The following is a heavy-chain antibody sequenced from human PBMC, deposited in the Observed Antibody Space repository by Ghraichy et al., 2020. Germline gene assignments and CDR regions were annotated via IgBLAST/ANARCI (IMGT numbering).Heavy chain of an antibody. Sequence: ASVKVSCKASGYTFTSYDISWVRQAPGQGLEWMGWISAYNGNTNYAQKLQGRVTMTTDTSTSTAYMELRSLRSDDTAVYYCARDRYYDYVWGSRDLDYWGQGTLVTVSS. D-gene: IGHD3-16*01. J-gene: IGHJ4*02. CDR1: GYTFTSYD. V-gene: IGHV1-18*01. CDR3: ARDRYYDYVWGSRDLDY. CDR2: ISAYNGNT.